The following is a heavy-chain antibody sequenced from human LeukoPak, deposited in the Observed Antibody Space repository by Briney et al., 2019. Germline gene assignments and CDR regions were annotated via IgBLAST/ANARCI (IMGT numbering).Heavy chain of an antibody. CDR2: INTDGTII. J-gene: IGHJ4*02. CDR3: VKDLDFRADC. D-gene: IGHD2/OR15-2a*01. V-gene: IGHV3-74*01. CDR1: GFTFNNYG. Sequence: GGSLRLSCAASGFTFNNYGMHWVRQTPGRGLVWVARINTDGTIIDYADSVQGRFTISRDNAKNTLYLQMNSLRAEDTALYYCVKDLDFRADCWGQGTLVTVSS.